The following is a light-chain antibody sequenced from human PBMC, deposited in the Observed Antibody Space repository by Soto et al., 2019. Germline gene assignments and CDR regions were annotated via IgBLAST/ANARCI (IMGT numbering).Light chain of an antibody. CDR3: LQYGNSPFT. CDR1: QSVSSSY. J-gene: IGKJ3*01. CDR2: GAS. V-gene: IGKV3-20*01. Sequence: IVLTQSPGTLSLSPGERATLSCRASQSVSSSYLAWYQQKPGQTPRLLLYGASSRATGIPDRFSGSGSGTDFTLTISRLEPEDFAVYYCLQYGNSPFTFGPGTKVDIK.